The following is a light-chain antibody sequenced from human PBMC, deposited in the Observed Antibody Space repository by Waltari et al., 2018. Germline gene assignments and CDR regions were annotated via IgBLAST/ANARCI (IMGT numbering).Light chain of an antibody. CDR1: QSVLYSSNNKNY. Sequence: DIVMTQSPDSLAVSLGEGATINCKSSQSVLYSSNNKNYLAWYQQKPGQPPKLLVYGASTRESVVPDRFSGSGSGTDFTLTISSLQAEDVAVYYCQQYYTTPWTFGQGTKVEIK. J-gene: IGKJ1*01. V-gene: IGKV4-1*01. CDR2: GAS. CDR3: QQYYTTPWT.